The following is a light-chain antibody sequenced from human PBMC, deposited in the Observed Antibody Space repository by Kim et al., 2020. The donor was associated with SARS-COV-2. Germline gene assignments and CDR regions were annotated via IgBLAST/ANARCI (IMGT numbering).Light chain of an antibody. CDR3: QAWDSSTAW. CDR1: KLGDKY. V-gene: IGLV3-1*01. CDR2: QDS. Sequence: SYELTQPPSVSVSPGQTASITCSGDKLGDKYACWYQQKPGQSPVLVIYQDSKRPSGIPERFSGSNSGNIATLTISGTQAMDEADYYCQAWDSSTAWIGGGTQLTVL. J-gene: IGLJ2*01.